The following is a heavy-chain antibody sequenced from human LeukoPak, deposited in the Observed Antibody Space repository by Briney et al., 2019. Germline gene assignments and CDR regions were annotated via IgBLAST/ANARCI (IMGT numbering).Heavy chain of an antibody. CDR2: ISALNGNT. CDR1: GYTFGDYG. V-gene: IGHV1-18*01. Sequence: ASVKVSCKASGYTFGDYGFSWVRQAPGQGLEWMGWISALNGNTYYVQKFKGRVTMTTDSSTNTAYMELRSLRSDDTAVYFCARDFALLWLGDKPFDYWGQGTLFTVSS. J-gene: IGHJ4*02. D-gene: IGHD3-10*01. CDR3: ARDFALLWLGDKPFDY.